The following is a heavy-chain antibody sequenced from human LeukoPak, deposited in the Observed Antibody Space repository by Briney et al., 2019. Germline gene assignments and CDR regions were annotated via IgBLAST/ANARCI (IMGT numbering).Heavy chain of an antibody. Sequence: GGSLRLSCAASGFNFSTYSMNWVRQAPGKGLEWVSYISVRGGDIYYADSVKGRFTVSRDNAKNSLYLQMNSLRAEDTAVYYCARVPFGVVISYYFDYWGQGTLVTVSS. CDR3: ARVPFGVVISYYFDY. V-gene: IGHV3-48*01. CDR1: GFNFSTYS. CDR2: ISVRGGDI. D-gene: IGHD3-3*01. J-gene: IGHJ4*02.